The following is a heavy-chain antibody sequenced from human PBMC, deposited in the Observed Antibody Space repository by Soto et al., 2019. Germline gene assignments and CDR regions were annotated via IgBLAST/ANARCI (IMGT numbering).Heavy chain of an antibody. Sequence: ASVKVSCKASGYTFTSYGISWVRQAPGQGLEWMGWISAYNGNTNYAQKLQGRVTMTTDTSTSTAYMELRSLRSDDTAVYYCARARCSSTSCFPWFDPWGQGTLVTVSS. V-gene: IGHV1-18*01. CDR3: ARARCSSTSCFPWFDP. CDR2: ISAYNGNT. CDR1: GYTFTSYG. J-gene: IGHJ5*02. D-gene: IGHD2-2*01.